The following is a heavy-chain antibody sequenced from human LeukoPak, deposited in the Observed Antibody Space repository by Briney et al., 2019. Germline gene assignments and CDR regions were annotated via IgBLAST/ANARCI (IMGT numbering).Heavy chain of an antibody. CDR1: GYTFTSYG. V-gene: IGHV1-18*01. D-gene: IGHD5-12*01. Sequence: ASVKVSCKASGYTFTSYGINWVRQAPGQGLEWMGWISAYNGDTNYAQKLQGRVTMTTDTSTSTAYMELRSLRSDDTAVYYCARTSHYVDIAATIPYGIYYDYWGQGTLVTVSS. CDR2: ISAYNGDT. CDR3: ARTSHYVDIAATIPYGIYYDY. J-gene: IGHJ4*02.